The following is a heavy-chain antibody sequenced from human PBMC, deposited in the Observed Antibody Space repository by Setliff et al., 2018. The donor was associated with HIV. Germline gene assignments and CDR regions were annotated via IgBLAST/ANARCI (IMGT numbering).Heavy chain of an antibody. J-gene: IGHJ4*02. CDR1: GYIFTDYY. D-gene: IGHD3-3*01. CDR2: INPNGGYT. V-gene: IGHV1-2*02. CDR3: AADNYNCNSFDS. Sequence: GASVKVSRKASGYIFTDYYIHWVRQAPGQGLEWMGWINPNGGYTNYAQKFLGRVTLTQDTSFTTAYLELSRLGSDDTAVYYCAADNYNCNSFDSWGQGSLVTVSS.